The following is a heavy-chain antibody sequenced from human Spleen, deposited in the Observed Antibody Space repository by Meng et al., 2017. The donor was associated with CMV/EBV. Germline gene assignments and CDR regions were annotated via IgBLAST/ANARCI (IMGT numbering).Heavy chain of an antibody. V-gene: IGHV3-23*01. J-gene: IGHJ4*02. D-gene: IGHD1-26*01. CDR2: TTGSGNTT. CDR1: GFTFSMYA. CDR3: ARDPSNLGGDYYLDY. Sequence: GEALKIDCAASGFTFSMYAFGWVRQAPGRGLEWVSGTTGSGNTTFYADSVKGRFTISRDNSKNTVYLQMNSLRIDDPAVYSCARDPSNLGGDYYLDYWGQGTLVTVSS.